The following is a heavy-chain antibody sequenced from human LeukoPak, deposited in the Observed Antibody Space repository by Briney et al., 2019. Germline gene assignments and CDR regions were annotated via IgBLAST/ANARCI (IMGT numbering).Heavy chain of an antibody. V-gene: IGHV5-51*01. D-gene: IGHD3-22*01. CDR2: ICPGDSDT. Sequence: GESLKISCKGSGYSFTNYWIGWVRQMPGKGLERMGIICPGDSDTKYSPSFQGQVTISADNSISTAYLQWSSLKASDTAIYYCARRGGGTSGYSIDYWGQGNLVTVSS. J-gene: IGHJ4*02. CDR1: GYSFTNYW. CDR3: ARRGGGTSGYSIDY.